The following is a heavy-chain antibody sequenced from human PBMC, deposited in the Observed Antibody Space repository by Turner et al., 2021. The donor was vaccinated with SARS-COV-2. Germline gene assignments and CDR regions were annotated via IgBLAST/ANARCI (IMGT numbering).Heavy chain of an antibody. J-gene: IGHJ6*02. V-gene: IGHV3-74*01. CDR1: GLTFSRHW. CDR2: SHTGGIIT. CDR3: ARAGPDGYSSGWNQGMDV. Sequence: EVQLVESGGGLVRPGGSLRLSGAASGLTFSRHWMHWVRQVPGKGLVWVSRSHTGGIITSYADSVKGRFTISRDDAKNTLYLQMNSLRAEDTAVYYCARAGPDGYSSGWNQGMDVWGQGTTVTVSS. D-gene: IGHD6-19*01.